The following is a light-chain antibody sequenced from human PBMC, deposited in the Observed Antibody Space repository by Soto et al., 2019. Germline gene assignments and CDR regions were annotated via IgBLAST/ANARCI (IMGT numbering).Light chain of an antibody. CDR2: DVS. Sequence: QSALTQPRSVSGSPGQSVTISCTGASSDVGGYNYVSWYQQHPGKAPKLMIYDVSKRPSGVPDRFSGSKSGNTASLTISGLQTEDEADYYCCSYAARYNYVLGNGTKVT. CDR3: CSYAARYNYV. J-gene: IGLJ1*01. CDR1: SSDVGGYNY. V-gene: IGLV2-11*01.